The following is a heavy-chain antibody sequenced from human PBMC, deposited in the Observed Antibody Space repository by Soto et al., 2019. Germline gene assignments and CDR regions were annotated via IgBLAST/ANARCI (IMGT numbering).Heavy chain of an antibody. CDR1: GGSMSTSYY. CDR3: ATLWFGEAHS. CDR2: IYYSGST. J-gene: IGHJ5*01. V-gene: IGHV4-39*01. Sequence: QLQLQESGPGLLKPSETLSLTCTVSGGSMSTSYYWGWIRQPPGKGLEWIGSIYYSGSTYYNPSLXSXVXIXXDTSKNQFSLKLPSVTAADPSGYYCATLWFGEAHSWGHGTLVTVSS. D-gene: IGHD3-10*01.